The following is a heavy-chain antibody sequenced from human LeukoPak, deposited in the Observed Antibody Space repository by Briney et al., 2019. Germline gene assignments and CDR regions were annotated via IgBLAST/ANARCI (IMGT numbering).Heavy chain of an antibody. CDR3: TYNYYDSSGDYFSGEEDAEYFQH. CDR2: IRSKANSYAT. D-gene: IGHD3-22*01. Sequence: GGSLKLSCAASGFTFSSSAMHWVRQASGKGLEWVGRIRSKANSYATAYAASVKGRFTISRDDSKNTAYLQMNSLKTEDTAVYYCTYNYYDSSGDYFSGEEDAEYFQHWGQGTLVTVSS. CDR1: GFTFSSSA. V-gene: IGHV3-73*01. J-gene: IGHJ1*01.